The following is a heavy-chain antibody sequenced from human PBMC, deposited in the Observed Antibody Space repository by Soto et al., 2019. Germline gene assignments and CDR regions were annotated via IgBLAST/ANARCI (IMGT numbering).Heavy chain of an antibody. Sequence: SETLSLTCTVSGVSITSYKWSWIRQSPGKGLEWIAYMYSSGSSSYNPSLKSRVTISVDTPKNQYSLKVNSATAADTAVYYCAREWSAFDYWGQGILVTFSS. J-gene: IGHJ4*02. CDR3: AREWSAFDY. D-gene: IGHD2-15*01. CDR2: MYSSGSS. V-gene: IGHV4-59*01. CDR1: GVSITSYK.